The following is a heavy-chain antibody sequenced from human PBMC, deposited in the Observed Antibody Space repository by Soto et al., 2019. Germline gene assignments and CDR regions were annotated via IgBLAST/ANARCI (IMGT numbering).Heavy chain of an antibody. D-gene: IGHD6-13*01. CDR1: GFTFSHYA. J-gene: IGHJ4*02. Sequence: GGSLRLSCAASGFTFSHYAMHWVRQAPGKGLEWVALISYDGSNKYYADSVKGRFTISRDNSKNTLYLQMNSLRAEDTAVYYCARDLAAGTCDYWGQGTLVTVSS. CDR2: ISYDGSNK. CDR3: ARDLAAGTCDY. V-gene: IGHV3-30-3*01.